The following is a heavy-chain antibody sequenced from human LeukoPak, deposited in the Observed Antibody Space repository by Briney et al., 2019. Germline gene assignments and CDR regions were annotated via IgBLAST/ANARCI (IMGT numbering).Heavy chain of an antibody. V-gene: IGHV4-34*01. Sequence: KPSETLSLTCAVYGGSFSGYYWSRIRQPPGKGLEWIGEINHSGSTNYNPSLKSRVTISVDTSKNQFSLKLSSVTAADTAVYYCARSGVLLWFGELSPAFDIWGQGTMVTVSS. CDR3: ARSGVLLWFGELSPAFDI. D-gene: IGHD3-10*01. CDR2: INHSGST. J-gene: IGHJ3*02. CDR1: GGSFSGYY.